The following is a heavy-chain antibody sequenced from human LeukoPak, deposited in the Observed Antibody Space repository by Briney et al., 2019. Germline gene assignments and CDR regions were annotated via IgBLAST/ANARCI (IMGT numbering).Heavy chain of an antibody. Sequence: ASVKVSCKASAYTFTGFYIHWVRQAPGQGLEWMGWINPNTGGTNYARKFKGRVTMTRDTSISTVYMEVSRLGSDDTAVYYCARGEQWLVYFHYWGQGTLVTVSS. CDR2: INPNTGGT. V-gene: IGHV1-2*02. CDR1: AYTFTGFY. J-gene: IGHJ4*02. CDR3: ARGEQWLVYFHY. D-gene: IGHD6-19*01.